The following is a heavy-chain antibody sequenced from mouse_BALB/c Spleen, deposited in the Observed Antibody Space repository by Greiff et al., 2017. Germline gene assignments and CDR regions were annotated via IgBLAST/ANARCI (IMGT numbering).Heavy chain of an antibody. CDR3: ARVRESLYYAMDY. Sequence: EVMLVESGGGLVQPGGSRKLSCAASGFTFSSFGMHWVRQAPEKGLEWVAYISSGSSTIYYADTVKGRFTISRDNPKNTLFLQMTSLRSEDTAMYYCARVRESLYYAMDYWGQGTSVTVSS. CDR1: GFTFSSFG. V-gene: IGHV5-17*02. CDR2: ISSGSSTI. D-gene: IGHD2-14*01. J-gene: IGHJ4*01.